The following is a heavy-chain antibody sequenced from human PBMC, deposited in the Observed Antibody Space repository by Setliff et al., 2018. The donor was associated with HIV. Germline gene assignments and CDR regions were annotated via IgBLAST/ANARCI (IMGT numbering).Heavy chain of an antibody. V-gene: IGHV3-66*02. CDR2: INNSGTT. CDR3: ARGYYDSSGYYPWLL. J-gene: IGHJ4*02. D-gene: IGHD3-22*01. Sequence: PGGSLRLSCAASGFTFSSYSMNWVRQAPGKGLEWVSVINNSGTTKYADSVKGRFTISRDNSKNTVFLQMNSLRVEDTAVYYCARGYYDSSGYYPWLLWGQGTLVTVSS. CDR1: GFTFSSYS.